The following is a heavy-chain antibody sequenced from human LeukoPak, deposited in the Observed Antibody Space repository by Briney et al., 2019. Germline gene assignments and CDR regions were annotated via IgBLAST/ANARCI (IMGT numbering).Heavy chain of an antibody. Sequence: KPSETLSLTCTVSGASISTYYWGWIRQPAGKGLEWIGRMYNTGSTNYNPSLKSRVTMSVDTSKNQLSLRLSSVTAVDTAVYYCARDNGGDYWYSDIWGRGTLVTVSS. CDR1: GASISTYY. CDR2: MYNTGST. CDR3: ARDNGGDYWYSDI. J-gene: IGHJ2*01. D-gene: IGHD2-21*01. V-gene: IGHV4-4*07.